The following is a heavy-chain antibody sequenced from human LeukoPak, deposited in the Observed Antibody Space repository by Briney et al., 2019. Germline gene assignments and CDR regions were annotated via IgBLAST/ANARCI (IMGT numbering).Heavy chain of an antibody. V-gene: IGHV3-66*04. CDR1: GFIVGHNY. CDR3: ARRELLGYSYGLGAFNV. D-gene: IGHD5-18*01. J-gene: IGHJ3*01. Sequence: PGGSLRLSCAASGFIVGHNYISWFRQAPGKGLEWVSIIYSGGVYSDGTTHYADSVKGRFTISRDSSKNTLYLQMNSLRAEDTAVYYCARRELLGYSYGLGAFNVWGQGTMVTVSS. CDR2: IYSGGVYSDGTT.